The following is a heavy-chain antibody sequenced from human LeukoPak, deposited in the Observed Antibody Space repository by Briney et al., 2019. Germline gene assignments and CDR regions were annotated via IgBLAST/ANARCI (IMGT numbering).Heavy chain of an antibody. J-gene: IGHJ6*03. CDR3: ARVVYGVYYYYYYMDV. Sequence: SVKVSCKASGCTFSSYAISWVRQAPGHGLEWRGGIHPIFGTANYAQKFQGRVTITTDESTSTAYMELSSLRSEDTAVCYCARVVYGVYYYYYYMDVWGKGMTVTVSS. CDR2: IHPIFGTA. D-gene: IGHD4-17*01. V-gene: IGHV1-69*05. CDR1: GCTFSSYA.